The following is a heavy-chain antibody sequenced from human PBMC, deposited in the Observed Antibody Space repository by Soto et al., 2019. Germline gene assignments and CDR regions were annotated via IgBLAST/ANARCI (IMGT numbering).Heavy chain of an antibody. CDR2: IIPIFGTA. CDR1: GGTFSSYA. D-gene: IGHD4-17*01. J-gene: IGHJ6*02. Sequence: SVKVSCKASGGTFSSYAISWVRRAPGQGLEWMGGIIPIFGTANYAQKFQGRVTITADESTSTAYMELSSLRSEDTAVYYCARLATTVVTSYYYYGMDVWGQGTTVTVSS. CDR3: ARLATTVVTSYYYYGMDV. V-gene: IGHV1-69*13.